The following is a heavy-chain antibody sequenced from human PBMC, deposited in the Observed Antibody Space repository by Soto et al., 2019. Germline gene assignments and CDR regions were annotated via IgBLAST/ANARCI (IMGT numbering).Heavy chain of an antibody. CDR1: GFTFSNAW. CDR3: TTASFLNAFDI. Sequence: GGSLRLSCAASGFTFSNAWMSWVRQAPGKGLEWVGRIKSKTDGGTTDYAAPVKGGFTISRDDSKNTLYLQMNSLKTEDTAVYYCTTASFLNAFDIWGQGTMVTVSS. V-gene: IGHV3-15*01. J-gene: IGHJ3*02. CDR2: IKSKTDGGTT.